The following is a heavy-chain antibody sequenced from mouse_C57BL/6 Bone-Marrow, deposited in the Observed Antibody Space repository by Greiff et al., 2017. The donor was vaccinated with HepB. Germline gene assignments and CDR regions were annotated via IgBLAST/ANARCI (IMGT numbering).Heavy chain of an antibody. Sequence: QVQLKQPGAELVRPGSSVKLSCKASGYTFTSYWMHWVKQRPIQGLEWIGNIDPSDSETHYNQKFKDKATLTVDKSSSTAYMQLSSLTSEDSAVYYCAREGYGTPYYYAMDYWGQGTSVTVSS. CDR2: IDPSDSET. V-gene: IGHV1-52*01. J-gene: IGHJ4*01. CDR3: AREGYGTPYYYAMDY. CDR1: GYTFTSYW. D-gene: IGHD1-1*01.